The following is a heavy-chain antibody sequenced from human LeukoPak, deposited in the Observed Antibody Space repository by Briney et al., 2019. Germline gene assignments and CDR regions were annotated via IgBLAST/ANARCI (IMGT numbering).Heavy chain of an antibody. V-gene: IGHV1-8*03. CDR2: MNPNSGNT. CDR1: RYTFTSYD. D-gene: IGHD5-24*01. CDR3: ARVGRDGYNYYFDY. Sequence: VASVKVSCKASRYTFTSYDINWVRQATGQGLEWMGWMNPNSGNTGYAQKFQGRVTITRNTSISTAYMELSSLRSEDTAVYYCARVGRDGYNYYFDYWGQGTLVTVSS. J-gene: IGHJ4*02.